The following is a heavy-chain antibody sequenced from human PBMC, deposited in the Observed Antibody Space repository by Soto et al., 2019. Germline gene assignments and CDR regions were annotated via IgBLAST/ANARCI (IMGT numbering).Heavy chain of an antibody. CDR3: ARLAGGAGTRIGRTTYYYYMDV. CDR2: IYYSGST. D-gene: IGHD1-7*01. CDR1: GGSISSSSYY. J-gene: IGHJ6*03. V-gene: IGHV4-39*01. Sequence: SETLSLTCTVSGGSISSSSYYWGWIRQPPGKGLEWIGSIYYSGSTYYNPSLKSRVTISVDTSKNQFSLKLSSVTAADTAVYYCARLAGGAGTRIGRTTYYYYMDVWGKGTTVTVSS.